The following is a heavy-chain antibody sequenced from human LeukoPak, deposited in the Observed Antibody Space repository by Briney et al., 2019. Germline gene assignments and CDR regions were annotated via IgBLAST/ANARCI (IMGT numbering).Heavy chain of an antibody. D-gene: IGHD1-7*01. V-gene: IGHV4-34*01. CDR3: ARAEFTNWNYRL. CDR2: INHSGST. J-gene: IGHJ4*02. CDR1: GGSFSGYY. Sequence: PSETLSLTCAVYGGSFSGYYWSWIRQPPGKGLEWIGEINHSGSTNYNPSLKSRVTISVDTSKNQFSLKLSSVTAADTAVYYCARAEFTNWNYRLWGQGTLVNVSS.